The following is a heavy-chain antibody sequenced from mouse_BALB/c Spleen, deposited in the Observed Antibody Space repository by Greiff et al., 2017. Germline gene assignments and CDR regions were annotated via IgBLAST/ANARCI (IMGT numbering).Heavy chain of an antibody. Sequence: DVKLQESGPGLVKPSQSLSLTCTVTGYSITSDYAWNWIRQFPGNKLEWMGYISYSGSTSYNPSLKSRISITRDTSKNQFFLQLNSVTTEDTATYYCARSPYDYGYYFDYWGQGTTLTVSS. CDR1: GYSITSDYA. V-gene: IGHV3-2*02. CDR2: ISYSGST. CDR3: ARSPYDYGYYFDY. J-gene: IGHJ2*01. D-gene: IGHD2-4*01.